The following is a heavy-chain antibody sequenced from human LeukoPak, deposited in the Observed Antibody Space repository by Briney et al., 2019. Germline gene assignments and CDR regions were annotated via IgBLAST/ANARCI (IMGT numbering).Heavy chain of an antibody. D-gene: IGHD2-15*01. CDR1: GGSVSSYY. Sequence: PSETLSLTCTVSGGSVSSYYWSWVRQTPGQGLEWIGYVYYGGTTSYSPSLKSRVTMSIDRSKNGFSLTLFSVTAADTANYYCARDCTGGSCYPPSDGFDIWGQGTKVTVSS. V-gene: IGHV4-59*02. CDR2: VYYGGTT. J-gene: IGHJ3*02. CDR3: ARDCTGGSCYPPSDGFDI.